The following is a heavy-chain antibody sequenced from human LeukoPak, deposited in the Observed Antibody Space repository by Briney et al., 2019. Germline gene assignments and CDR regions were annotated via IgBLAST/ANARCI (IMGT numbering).Heavy chain of an antibody. V-gene: IGHV4-59*01. CDR2: IYYTGST. CDR1: GGSISSYY. D-gene: IGHD3-22*01. CDR3: ARAVPYYYDSSGYTFDY. J-gene: IGHJ4*02. Sequence: PSETLSLTCTVSGGSISSYYWSWIRQPPGKGLEWIGSIYYTGSTKHNPSLKSRVTISADTSKNQFSLKLSSVTAADTAVYYCARAVPYYYDSSGYTFDYWGQGTLVTVSS.